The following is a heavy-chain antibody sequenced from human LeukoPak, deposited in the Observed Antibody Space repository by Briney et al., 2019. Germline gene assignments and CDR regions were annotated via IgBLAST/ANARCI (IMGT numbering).Heavy chain of an antibody. D-gene: IGHD2-2*01. J-gene: IGHJ5*02. Sequence: SVKVSCKASGYTFTGYYMHWMRQAPGQGLEWMGGLIPIFGTANYAQKFQGRVTITADESTSTAYMELSSLRSEDTAVYYCARDTRHRYCSSTICYRGWLDPWGQGTLATVSS. V-gene: IGHV1-69*13. CDR2: LIPIFGTA. CDR1: GYTFTGYY. CDR3: ARDTRHRYCSSTICYRGWLDP.